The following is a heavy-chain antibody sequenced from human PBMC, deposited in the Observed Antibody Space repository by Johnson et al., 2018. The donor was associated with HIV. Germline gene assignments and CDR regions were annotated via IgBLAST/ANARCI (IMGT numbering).Heavy chain of an antibody. J-gene: IGHJ3*02. CDR3: ARRGYSSAGVAFDS. CDR1: GFTFSSYA. Sequence: QEQLVESGGGVVQPGRSLRLSCAASGFTFSSYAIHWVRQAPGKGLEWVAVISYDAKHKYYADSVKGRVTISRDNSKNTLSLQMSSLRVEDTAVDYCARRGYSSAGVAFDSWGQGTMVAVSA. D-gene: IGHD6-25*01. V-gene: IGHV3-30*04. CDR2: ISYDAKHK.